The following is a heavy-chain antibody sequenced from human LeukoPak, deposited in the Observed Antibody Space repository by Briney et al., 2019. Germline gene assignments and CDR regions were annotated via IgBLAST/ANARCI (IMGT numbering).Heavy chain of an antibody. J-gene: IGHJ4*02. D-gene: IGHD3-22*01. V-gene: IGHV3-30-3*01. CDR2: ITYDRSNK. CDR3: ARDRGSGYYYENPDY. Sequence: GRPRRPSCAASGFTFSSYAMHWVRQPPGKRQEGAAVITYDRSNKYYADSVKGRFTISRDNSKNTLYLQMNSLRAEDTAVYYCARDRGSGYYYENPDYWGEGTLVTVSS. CDR1: GFTFSSYA.